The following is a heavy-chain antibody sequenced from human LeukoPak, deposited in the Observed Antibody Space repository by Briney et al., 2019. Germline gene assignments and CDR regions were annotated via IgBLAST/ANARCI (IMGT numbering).Heavy chain of an antibody. D-gene: IGHD2-15*01. CDR1: GGSISSYY. CDR3: ARAHCSGGSCYAFDI. CDR2: IYTSGST. V-gene: IGHV4-4*07. Sequence: SETLSLTCTVSGGSISSYYWSWIRQPAGKGLEWIGRIYTSGSTSYNPSLKSRVTMSVDTSKNLFSLKLSSVTAADTAVYYCARAHCSGGSCYAFDIWGQGTMVTVSS. J-gene: IGHJ3*02.